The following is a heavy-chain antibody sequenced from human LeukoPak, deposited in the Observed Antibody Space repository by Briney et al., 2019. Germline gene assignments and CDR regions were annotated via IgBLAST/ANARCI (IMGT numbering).Heavy chain of an antibody. D-gene: IGHD3-10*01. V-gene: IGHV4-31*03. Sequence: SETLSLTCTVSGGSISSGGYYWSWIRQHPGKGLEWIGYIYYSGSTYYNPSLKSRVTISVDTSKNQFSLKLSSVTAADTAVYYRARATPRGKWFGELLYGWFDPWGQGTLVTVSS. J-gene: IGHJ5*02. CDR3: ARATPRGKWFGELLYGWFDP. CDR1: GGSISSGGYY. CDR2: IYYSGST.